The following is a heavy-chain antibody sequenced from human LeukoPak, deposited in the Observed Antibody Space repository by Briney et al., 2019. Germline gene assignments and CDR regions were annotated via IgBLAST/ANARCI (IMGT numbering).Heavy chain of an antibody. V-gene: IGHV1-18*01. CDR1: GYTFTSYG. CDR2: ISAYNGNT. CDR3: ARVGYCSSTSCYEPFRFGMDV. D-gene: IGHD2-2*01. Sequence: ASVKVSCKASGYTFTSYGISWVRQAPGQGLEWMGWISAYNGNTNYAQKLQGRVTMTTDTSTSTAYMELRSLRSDDTAVYYCARVGYCSSTSCYEPFRFGMDVWGQGTTVTVSS. J-gene: IGHJ6*02.